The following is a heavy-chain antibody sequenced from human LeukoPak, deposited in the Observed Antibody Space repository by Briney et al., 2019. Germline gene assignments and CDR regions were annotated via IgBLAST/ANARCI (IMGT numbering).Heavy chain of an antibody. Sequence: PGGSLRLSCAASGFTLNKYWMHWVRQAPGKGLVWVSRINIDGSSISYADSVRGRFTTSRDNAKNTLYLQMNNLRAEDTAVYYCTRIPADQTFFDFWGQGTLVTVSS. J-gene: IGHJ4*02. CDR2: INIDGSSI. D-gene: IGHD2-2*01. CDR3: TRIPADQTFFDF. V-gene: IGHV3-74*01. CDR1: GFTLNKYW.